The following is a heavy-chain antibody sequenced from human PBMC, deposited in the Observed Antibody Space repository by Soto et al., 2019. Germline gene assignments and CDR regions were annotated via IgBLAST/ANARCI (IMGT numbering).Heavy chain of an antibody. CDR3: ARVAKCSGGSCYDYYYYYGMDV. Sequence: SVKVSCKASGGTFSSNAISWVRPAPGPGLEWMGGIIPIFGTANYAQKFQGRVTITADESTSTAYMELSSLRSEDTAVYYCARVAKCSGGSCYDYYYYYGMDVWGQGTTVTVSS. J-gene: IGHJ6*02. V-gene: IGHV1-69*01. CDR1: GGTFSSNA. D-gene: IGHD2-15*01. CDR2: IIPIFGTA.